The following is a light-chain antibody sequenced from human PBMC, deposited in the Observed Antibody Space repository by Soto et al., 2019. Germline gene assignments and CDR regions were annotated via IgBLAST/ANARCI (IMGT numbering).Light chain of an antibody. CDR3: QQLNSYPRT. V-gene: IGKV3-15*01. CDR2: AAS. CDR1: QSINNN. Sequence: EIVITQSPATLSVSPGERATLSCRASQSINNNLAWYQQKPGQAPRLLIYAASIRATGIPARFSGSGSGTEFTLTISSLQPEVFATYYCQQLNSYPRTFGQGTKVEIK. J-gene: IGKJ1*01.